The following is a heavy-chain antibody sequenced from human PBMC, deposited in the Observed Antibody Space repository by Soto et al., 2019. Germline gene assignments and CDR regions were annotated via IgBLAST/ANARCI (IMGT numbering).Heavy chain of an antibody. CDR2: INHSGST. J-gene: IGHJ6*03. Sequence: QVQLQQWGAGLLKPSETLSLTCAVYGGSFSGYYWSWIRQPPGNGLEWIGEINHSGSTNYNPSLKSRVTISVDTSKNQFSLKLSSVTAADTAVYYCARGPGVVIRNYYYLDGWGKGTTVTVSS. CDR1: GGSFSGYY. D-gene: IGHD3-3*01. V-gene: IGHV4-34*01. CDR3: ARGPGVVIRNYYYLDG.